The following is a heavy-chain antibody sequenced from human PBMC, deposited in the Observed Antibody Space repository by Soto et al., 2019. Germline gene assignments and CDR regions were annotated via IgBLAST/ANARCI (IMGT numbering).Heavy chain of an antibody. CDR3: ARDFMDSGRPIYYYYGMDV. CDR1: GFTFSSYG. D-gene: IGHD6-19*01. Sequence: SLRLSCAASGFTFSSYGMHWVRQAPGKGLEWVAVIWYDGSNKYYADSVKGRFTISRDNSKNTLYLQMNSLRAEDTAVYYCARDFMDSGRPIYYYYGMDVWGQGTTVTVSS. CDR2: IWYDGSNK. J-gene: IGHJ6*02. V-gene: IGHV3-33*01.